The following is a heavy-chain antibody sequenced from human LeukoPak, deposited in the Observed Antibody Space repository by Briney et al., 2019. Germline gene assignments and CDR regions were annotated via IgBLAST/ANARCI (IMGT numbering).Heavy chain of an antibody. J-gene: IGHJ4*02. Sequence: SETLSLTCTVSGGSISSSSYYWGWIRQPPGKGLEWIGSIYYSGSTYYNPSLKSRVTISVDTSKNQFSLKLSSVTAADTAVYYCASDLWFGELLFGSWGQGTLVTVSS. CDR3: ASDLWFGELLFGS. V-gene: IGHV4-39*01. D-gene: IGHD3-10*01. CDR1: GGSISSSSYY. CDR2: IYYSGST.